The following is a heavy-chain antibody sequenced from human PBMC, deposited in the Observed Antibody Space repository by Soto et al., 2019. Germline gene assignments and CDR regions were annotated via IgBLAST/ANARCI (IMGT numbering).Heavy chain of an antibody. Sequence: EVQLLESGGGLVQPGGSLRLSCAASRFTFSPYAMSWVRQAPGRGLELVSAISISGGRKYYADSVKGRFTISSDNSKNTLYLQMNSLRAEDTAVYYCAKLSCRGYCEQFDYWGRGTLVTVSS. CDR3: AKLSCRGYCEQFDY. CDR1: RFTFSPYA. CDR2: ISISGGRK. J-gene: IGHJ4*02. D-gene: IGHD2-15*01. V-gene: IGHV3-23*01.